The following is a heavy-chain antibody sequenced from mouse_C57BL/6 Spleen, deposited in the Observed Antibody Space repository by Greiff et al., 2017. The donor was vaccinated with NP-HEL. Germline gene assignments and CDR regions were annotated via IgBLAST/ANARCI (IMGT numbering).Heavy chain of an antibody. J-gene: IGHJ3*01. CDR2: ISDGGSYT. V-gene: IGHV5-4*01. Sequence: EVQLVESGGGLVKPGGSLKLSCAASGFTFSSYAMSWVRQTPEKRLEWVTTISDGGSYTYYPDNVKGRFTISRDNAKNNLYLQMSHLKSEDTAMYYCARDEAYYNSFAYWGQGTLVTVSA. CDR1: GFTFSSYA. CDR3: ARDEAYYNSFAY. D-gene: IGHD2-12*01.